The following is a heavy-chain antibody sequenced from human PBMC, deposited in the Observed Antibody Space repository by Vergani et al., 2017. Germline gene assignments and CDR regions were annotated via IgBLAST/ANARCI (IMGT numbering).Heavy chain of an antibody. V-gene: IGHV6-1*01. CDR2: TYYRSKWYN. CDR3: ATTTARGNDAFDI. J-gene: IGHJ3*02. CDR1: GASVSSNSAT. Sequence: QVQLQQSGPGLVKPSQTLSVTCAISGASVSSNSATWNWIRQSPSRGLEWLGRTYYRSKWYNDYAVSVKSRININPDTSKNQLSRQLNAVTPEDTAVYYCATTTARGNDAFDIWGQGTMVTVSS. D-gene: IGHD1-26*01.